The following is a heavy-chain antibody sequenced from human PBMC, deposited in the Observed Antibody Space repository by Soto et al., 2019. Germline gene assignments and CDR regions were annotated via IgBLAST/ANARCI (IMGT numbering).Heavy chain of an antibody. CDR2: IYPGDSDT. CDR3: AASIFYYGMDV. CDR1: GYTFTNYC. J-gene: IGHJ6*02. V-gene: IGHV5-51*01. Sequence: GESLKISCNGSGYTFTNYCIGLVLQMPGKGLEWMGIIYPGDSDTKYNPSFQGQATISADKSITTTYLRWTSLKASDTAIYYCAASIFYYGMDVWGQGTTVTVSS.